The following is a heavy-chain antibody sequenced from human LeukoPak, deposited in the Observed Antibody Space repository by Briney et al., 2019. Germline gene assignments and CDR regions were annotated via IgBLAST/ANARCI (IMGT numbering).Heavy chain of an antibody. CDR1: GFTSSSYS. CDR3: ARVLVLAPDY. Sequence: GGSLRLSCAASGFTSSSYSMNWVRQAPGKGLEWVSSISSSSSYIYYADSVKGRFTISRDNAKNSLYLQMNSLRAEDTAVYYCARVLVLAPDYWGQGTLVTVSS. J-gene: IGHJ4*02. CDR2: ISSSSSYI. V-gene: IGHV3-21*01. D-gene: IGHD3-3*01.